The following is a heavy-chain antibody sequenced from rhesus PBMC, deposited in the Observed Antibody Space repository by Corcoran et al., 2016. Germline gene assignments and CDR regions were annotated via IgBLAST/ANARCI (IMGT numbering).Heavy chain of an antibody. CDR3: ARRRSSHFDY. Sequence: QVQLRESGPGVVQPSEPLSLPYAVSGGTRSSGSCYWRWLRPPPGKGLEWIGGIYSNSESTNYNPSLKSRVTISKDTSKNQFSLKLSSVTATDTAVYYCARRRSSHFDYWGQGVLVTVSS. CDR1: GGTRSSGSCY. CDR2: IYSNSEST. V-gene: IGHV4S12*01. D-gene: IGHD4-29*01. J-gene: IGHJ4*01.